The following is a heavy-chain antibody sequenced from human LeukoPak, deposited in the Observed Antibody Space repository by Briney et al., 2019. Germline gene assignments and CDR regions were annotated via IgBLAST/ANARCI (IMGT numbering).Heavy chain of an antibody. V-gene: IGHV3-66*01. D-gene: IGHD7-27*01. CDR3: AREDLGDNWFDP. Sequence: GGSLRLSCAAPGFTFSSYAMSWVRQAPGKGLEWVSVIYSGGSTYYADSVKGRFTISRDNSKNTLYLQMNSLRAEDTAVYYCAREDLGDNWFDPWGQGTLVTVSS. J-gene: IGHJ5*02. CDR1: GFTFSSYA. CDR2: IYSGGST.